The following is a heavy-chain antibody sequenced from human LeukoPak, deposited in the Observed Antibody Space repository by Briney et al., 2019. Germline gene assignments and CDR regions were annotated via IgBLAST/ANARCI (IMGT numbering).Heavy chain of an antibody. CDR2: ISYDGSNK. Sequence: GGSLRLSCAASGFTFSSYGMHWVRQAPGKGLEWVAVISYDGSNKYYADSVEGRFTISRDNSKNTLYLQMNSLRAEDTAVYYCAKEQKIGYWGQGTLVTVSS. CDR3: AKEQKIGY. CDR1: GFTFSSYG. V-gene: IGHV3-30*18. J-gene: IGHJ4*02.